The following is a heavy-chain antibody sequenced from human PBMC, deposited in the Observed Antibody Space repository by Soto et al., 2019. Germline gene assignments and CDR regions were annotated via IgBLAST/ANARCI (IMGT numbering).Heavy chain of an antibody. CDR1: GFTFSRYG. CDR3: AKDRAYYYGSSGSDY. V-gene: IGHV3-30*18. J-gene: IGHJ4*02. Sequence: GGSLRLSCAASGFTFSRYGMHWVRQAPGKGLEWVAVISYDGSNKYYADSVKGRFTISRDNSKNTLYLQMNSLRAEDTAVYYCAKDRAYYYGSSGSDYLGQGTLVTVSS. D-gene: IGHD3-22*01. CDR2: ISYDGSNK.